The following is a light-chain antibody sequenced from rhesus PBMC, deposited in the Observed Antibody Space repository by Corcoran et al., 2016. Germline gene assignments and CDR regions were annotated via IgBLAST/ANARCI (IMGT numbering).Light chain of an antibody. V-gene: IGKV3-42*03. CDR3: QQYSSWPLT. CDR1: QSISSN. J-gene: IGKJ4*01. CDR2: DTS. Sequence: EIVMMQSPATLSLSPGERATLSCRASQSISSNLARSQQKPGEAPSLLIYDTSNRATGIPARFSGRGSGTDFTLTISSLEPEDFAVYCCQQYSSWPLTFGGGTKVEIK.